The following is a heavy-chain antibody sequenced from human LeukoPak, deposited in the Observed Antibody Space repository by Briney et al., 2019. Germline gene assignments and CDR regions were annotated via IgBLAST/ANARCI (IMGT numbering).Heavy chain of an antibody. D-gene: IGHD5-18*01. V-gene: IGHV3-66*01. CDR3: ARDDRYSYGYSQSGHFHY. CDR2: IYSGGRT. J-gene: IGHJ4*02. Sequence: PGGSLRLSCVASGITVSSNCMSWVRQAPGKGLEWVAVIYSGGRTNYADSVQGRFTISRDNSKNTLYLQMNNLRAEDTAVYYCARDDRYSYGYSQSGHFHYWGQGILVTVSS. CDR1: GITVSSNC.